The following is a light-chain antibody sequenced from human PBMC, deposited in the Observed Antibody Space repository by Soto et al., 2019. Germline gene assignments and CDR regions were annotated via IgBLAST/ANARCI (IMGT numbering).Light chain of an antibody. Sequence: QSVLTQPHSASGTPGQRVTISCSGSSSNIGSNTVNWYQQLPGTAPKLLIYNNNQRPSGVPDRFSGSKSGTSASLAISGLQSEDEADYYCAAWDDSLNGHVFGTGTKLTVL. CDR2: NNN. CDR3: AAWDDSLNGHV. CDR1: SSNIGSNT. J-gene: IGLJ1*01. V-gene: IGLV1-44*01.